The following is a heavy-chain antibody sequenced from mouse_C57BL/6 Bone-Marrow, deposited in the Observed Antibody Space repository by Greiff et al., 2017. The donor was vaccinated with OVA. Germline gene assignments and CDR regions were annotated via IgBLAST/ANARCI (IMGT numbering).Heavy chain of an antibody. D-gene: IGHD1-1*01. Sequence: QVQLQQSGAELARPGASVKLSCKASGYTFTSYGISWVKQRTGQGLEWIGEIYPRSGNTYYNEKFKGKATLTADKSSSTAYIELRSLTSEDSAVYFCARSVITTVVATKGFAYWGQGTLVTVSA. CDR3: ARSVITTVVATKGFAY. J-gene: IGHJ3*01. V-gene: IGHV1-81*01. CDR2: IYPRSGNT. CDR1: GYTFTSYG.